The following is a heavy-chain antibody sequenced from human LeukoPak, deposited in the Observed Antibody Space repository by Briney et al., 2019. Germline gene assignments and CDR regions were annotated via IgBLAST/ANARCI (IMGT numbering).Heavy chain of an antibody. CDR2: ISYDGTDK. CDR1: GFTFSSYI. V-gene: IGHV3-30*04. J-gene: IGHJ3*02. D-gene: IGHD1-26*01. Sequence: GRSLRLSCAASGFTFSSYIIHWVRQAPGKGLEWVAVISYDGTDKYYADSVKGRFTISRDNSKNTLYVQMNSLRAEDTAVYYCARGSFGAGVGATMDDACDIWGQGTMVTVSS. CDR3: ARGSFGAGVGATMDDACDI.